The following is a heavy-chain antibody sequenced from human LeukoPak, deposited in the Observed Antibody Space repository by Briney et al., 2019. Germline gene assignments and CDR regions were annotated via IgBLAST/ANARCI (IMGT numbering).Heavy chain of an antibody. Sequence: SETLSLTCSVSGGSIHTYYWVWIRQPAGKGLEWVGRVNISGHRDHSPSLRSRVTMSIDKTDNQFSLNLRSVTAADTAVYYCARDREHSYGSDFDHWGQGILVTVSS. CDR2: VNISGHR. V-gene: IGHV4-4*07. CDR3: ARDREHSYGSDFDH. J-gene: IGHJ4*02. CDR1: GGSIHTYY. D-gene: IGHD5-18*01.